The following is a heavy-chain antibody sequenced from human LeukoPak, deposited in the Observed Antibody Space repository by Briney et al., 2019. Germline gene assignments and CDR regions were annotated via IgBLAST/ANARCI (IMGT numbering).Heavy chain of an antibody. D-gene: IGHD3-10*01. V-gene: IGHV3-9*03. CDR2: ISWYSGSI. J-gene: IGHJ6*02. Sequence: PGRSLRLSCAASGFTFDDYAMHWARQAPGKGLEWVSGISWYSGSIGYMDSVAGGFTISRDKGKDSLYLQMNSLRAGDMALCYCAKDSGWGFGWTADDDYYYYGMDVWGQGTTVTVSS. CDR1: GFTFDDYA. CDR3: AKDSGWGFGWTADDDYYYYGMDV.